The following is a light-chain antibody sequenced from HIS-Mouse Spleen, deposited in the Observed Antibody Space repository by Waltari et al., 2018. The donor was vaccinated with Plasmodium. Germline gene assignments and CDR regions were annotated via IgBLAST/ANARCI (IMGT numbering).Light chain of an antibody. J-gene: IGKJ4*01. Sequence: EIVLTQSPATLSLSPGERATLSCRASQSVSSYLAWYQQKPGQAPRLRIYDASNRATCIPARFSGSGSGTDVTLTISSLEPEDFAVYYCQQRSNWPPLTFGGGTKVEIK. V-gene: IGKV3-11*01. CDR2: DAS. CDR1: QSVSSY. CDR3: QQRSNWPPLT.